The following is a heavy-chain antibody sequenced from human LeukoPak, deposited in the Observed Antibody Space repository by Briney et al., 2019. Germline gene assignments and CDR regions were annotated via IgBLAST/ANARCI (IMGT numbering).Heavy chain of an antibody. J-gene: IGHJ4*02. CDR2: ISGSGGST. D-gene: IGHD3-22*01. CDR3: AKQADSSGFYPLDY. CDR1: GFTFSSYA. Sequence: GGSLRLSCAASGFTFSSYAMSWVRQAPGKGLEWVSGISGSGGSTYYADSVKGRFTISRDNSKNTLYVQMNSLRAEDTAIYYCAKQADSSGFYPLDYWGQGALVTVSS. V-gene: IGHV3-23*01.